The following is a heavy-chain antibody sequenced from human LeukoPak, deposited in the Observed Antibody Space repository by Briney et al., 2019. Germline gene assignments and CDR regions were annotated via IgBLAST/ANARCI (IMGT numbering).Heavy chain of an antibody. D-gene: IGHD1-1*01. J-gene: IGHJ6*03. CDR1: GGSISSSLYH. CDR3: ARQIVGTSWNYYYSYIDV. Sequence: PSETLSLTCSVSGGSISSSLYHWGRLRQPPGKGLEWIGNVFHSGNTYSSPSLQSRVAFSVDTSKNQFSLKLTSVTATDTAVYYCARQIVGTSWNYYYSYIDVWGKGTSVSVSS. CDR2: VFHSGNT. V-gene: IGHV4-39*01.